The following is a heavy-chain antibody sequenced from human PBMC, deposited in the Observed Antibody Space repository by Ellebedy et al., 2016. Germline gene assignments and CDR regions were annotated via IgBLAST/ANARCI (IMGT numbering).Heavy chain of an antibody. CDR3: ARGWDYDY. V-gene: IGHV4-39*07. Sequence: SETLSLXXTVSGGSISSSSYYWGWIRQPPGKGLEWIGSIYYSGSTYYNPSLKSRVTISVDTSKNQFSLKLSSVTAADTAVYYCARGWDYDYWGQGTLVTVSS. CDR2: IYYSGST. J-gene: IGHJ4*02. D-gene: IGHD1-7*01. CDR1: GGSISSSSYY.